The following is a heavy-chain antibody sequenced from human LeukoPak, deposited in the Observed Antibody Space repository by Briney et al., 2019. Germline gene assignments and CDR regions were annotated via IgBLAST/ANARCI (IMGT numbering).Heavy chain of an antibody. CDR1: GFTFSSYS. Sequence: GGSLRLSCAASGFTFSSYSMNWVRQAPGKGLEWVSYISSSGSTIYYADSVKGRFTISRDNAKNSLYLQMNSLRAEDTAVYYCARDLPYYDYVWGSYRASYYFDYWGQGTLVTVSS. D-gene: IGHD3-16*02. CDR2: ISSSGSTI. V-gene: IGHV3-48*01. CDR3: ARDLPYYDYVWGSYRASYYFDY. J-gene: IGHJ4*02.